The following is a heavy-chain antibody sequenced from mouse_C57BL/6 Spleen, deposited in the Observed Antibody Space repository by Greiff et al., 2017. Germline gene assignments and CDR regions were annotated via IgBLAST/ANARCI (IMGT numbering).Heavy chain of an antibody. CDR1: GYTFTSYW. J-gene: IGHJ4*01. CDR3: ARDDYYGSSDYAMDY. D-gene: IGHD1-1*01. V-gene: IGHV1-52*01. CDR2: IDPSDSET. Sequence: LQQPGAELVRPGSSVKLSCKASGYTFTSYWMHWVKQRPIQGLEWIGNIDPSDSETHYNQKFKDKATLTVDKSSSTAYMQLSSLTSEDSAVYYCARDDYYGSSDYAMDYWGQGTSVTVSS.